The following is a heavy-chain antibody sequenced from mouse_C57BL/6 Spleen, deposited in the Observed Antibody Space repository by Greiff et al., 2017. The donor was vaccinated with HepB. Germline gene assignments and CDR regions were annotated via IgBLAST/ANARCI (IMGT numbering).Heavy chain of an antibody. CDR3: ARDWDEGYGYYAMDY. Sequence: VQLQQPGAELVKPGASVKMSCKASGYTFTSYWITWVKQRPGQGLEWIGDIYPGSGSTNYNEKFKSKATLTVDTSSSTAYMQLSSLTSEDSAVYDCARDWDEGYGYYAMDYWGQGTSVTVSS. CDR1: GYTFTSYW. CDR2: IYPGSGST. J-gene: IGHJ4*01. D-gene: IGHD4-1*01. V-gene: IGHV1-55*01.